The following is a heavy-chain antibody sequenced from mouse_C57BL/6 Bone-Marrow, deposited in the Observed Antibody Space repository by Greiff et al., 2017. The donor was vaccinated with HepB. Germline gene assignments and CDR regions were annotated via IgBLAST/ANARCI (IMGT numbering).Heavy chain of an antibody. J-gene: IGHJ2*01. CDR1: GYAFSSSW. CDR3: ARDYYGSYYFDY. D-gene: IGHD1-1*01. V-gene: IGHV1-82*01. CDR2: IYPGDGDT. Sequence: QVQLKQSGPELVKPGASVKISCKASGYAFSSSWMNWVKQRPGKGLEWIGRIYPGDGDTNYNGKFKGKATLTADKSYSTAYMQRSSLTSEDSAVYFCARDYYGSYYFDYWGQGTTLTVSS.